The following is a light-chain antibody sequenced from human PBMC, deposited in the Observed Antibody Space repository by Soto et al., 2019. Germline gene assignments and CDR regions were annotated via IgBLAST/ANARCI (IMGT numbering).Light chain of an antibody. V-gene: IGLV2-8*01. Sequence: QSALTQPPSASGSPGQSVTISCTGVSSDVGDYDYVLWYKQYPGKAPKVIIFEVNKRPSGVPDRFSGSKSGNTASLTVSGLQAEDEAVYYCASYAGNSRYVFGTGTKLTVL. CDR3: ASYAGNSRYV. J-gene: IGLJ1*01. CDR1: SSDVGDYDY. CDR2: EVN.